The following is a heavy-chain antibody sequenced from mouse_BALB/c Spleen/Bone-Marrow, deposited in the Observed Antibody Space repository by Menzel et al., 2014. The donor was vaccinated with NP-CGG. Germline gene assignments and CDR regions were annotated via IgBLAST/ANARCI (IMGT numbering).Heavy chain of an antibody. CDR1: GYTFTSYY. CDR3: TRYGNYYFDY. J-gene: IGHJ2*01. V-gene: IGHV1S81*02. CDR2: INPSNGGT. D-gene: IGHD2-1*01. Sequence: QVQLQQSGAELVKPGASVKLSCKASGYTFTSYYMYWVKQRPGQGLEWIGEINPSNGGTNFNEKFKSKATLTVDKSSSTAYMQLSSLTYEDSAVYYCTRYGNYYFDYWGQGTTLTVSS.